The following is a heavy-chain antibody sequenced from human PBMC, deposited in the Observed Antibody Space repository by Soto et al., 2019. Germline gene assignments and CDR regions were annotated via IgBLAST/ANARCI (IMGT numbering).Heavy chain of an antibody. CDR2: IWYDGSNK. D-gene: IGHD2-2*01. Sequence: GGSLRLSCAASGFTFSSYGMHWVRQAPGKGLEWVAVIWYDGSNKYYADSVKGRFTISRDNSKNTLYLQMNSLRAEDTAVYYCARTSHDDYYYYYGMDVWGQGTTVTVS. CDR3: ARTSHDDYYYYYGMDV. J-gene: IGHJ6*02. CDR1: GFTFSSYG. V-gene: IGHV3-33*01.